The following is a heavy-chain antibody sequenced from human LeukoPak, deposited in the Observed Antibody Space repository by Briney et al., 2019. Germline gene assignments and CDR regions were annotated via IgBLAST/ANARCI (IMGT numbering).Heavy chain of an antibody. CDR2: LPYDGSNK. CDR1: GFTFSNFG. Sequence: TGRSLRLSCAASGFTFSNFGMHWVRQAPGQGLVWVAVLPYDGSNKYYADSVKGRFTISRDNSKNTLYLQMNSLRAEDTAVYYCAKASVYVYYGMDVWGQGTTVTVSS. J-gene: IGHJ6*02. V-gene: IGHV3-30*18. D-gene: IGHD3-16*02. CDR3: AKASVYVYYGMDV.